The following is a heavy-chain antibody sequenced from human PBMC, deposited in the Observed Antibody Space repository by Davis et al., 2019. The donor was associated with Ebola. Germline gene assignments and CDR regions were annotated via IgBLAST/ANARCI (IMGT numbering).Heavy chain of an antibody. J-gene: IGHJ4*02. CDR1: GYTFRIHA. CDR2: LSGSGGLS. D-gene: IGHD3-3*01. Sequence: GGSLRLSCAASGYTFRIHAMTWVRQVPGKGLEWVSALSGSGGLSYYADSVKGRFTISRDNAKNSLYLQMNSLRAEDTAVYYCARDRDDFWSGYYTYYFDYWGQGTLVTVSS. CDR3: ARDRDDFWSGYYTYYFDY. V-gene: IGHV3-23*01.